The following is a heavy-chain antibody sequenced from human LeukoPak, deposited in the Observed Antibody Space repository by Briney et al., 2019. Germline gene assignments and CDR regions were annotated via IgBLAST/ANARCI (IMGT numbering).Heavy chain of an antibody. CDR1: GFTFSSYA. V-gene: IGHV3-23*01. Sequence: PGGSLRLSCAVSGFTFSSYAMGWVRQAPGKGLEWVSGISGSGATTYYADSVKGRFTISRDDSKNTLYLQMNSLRAEDSALYYCARWFNSGSDRWFDPWGQGTLVTVSS. CDR3: ARWFNSGSDRWFDP. D-gene: IGHD1-26*01. J-gene: IGHJ5*02. CDR2: ISGSGATT.